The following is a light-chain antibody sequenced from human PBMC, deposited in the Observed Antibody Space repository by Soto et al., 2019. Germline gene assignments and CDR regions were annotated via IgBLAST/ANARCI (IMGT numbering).Light chain of an antibody. J-gene: IGKJ4*02. CDR3: QQRNNWLLT. Sequence: EIVMAQSPATLSVSPGERATLSCRASRSISTYLAWYQQKPGQAPRLLIYEALNRATGIPARFSGSGSGTDFTLTISSLEPEDFAVYYCQQRNNWLLTFGGGTKGDIK. CDR1: RSISTY. V-gene: IGKV3-11*01. CDR2: EAL.